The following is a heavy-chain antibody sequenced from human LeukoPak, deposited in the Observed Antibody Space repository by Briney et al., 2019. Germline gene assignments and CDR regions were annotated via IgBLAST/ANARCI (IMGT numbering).Heavy chain of an antibody. CDR1: GASVSSGGYY. V-gene: IGHV4-61*08. Sequence: SSETLSLTRTVSGASVSSGGYYWSWIRQPPGKGLEWIGYIYYSGSTNYNPSLKSRVTISVDTSKNQFSLKVNSVTAADTAIYYCARRGGSGRSFDYWGQGTLVTVSS. CDR3: ARRGGSGRSFDY. CDR2: IYYSGST. J-gene: IGHJ4*02. D-gene: IGHD3-10*01.